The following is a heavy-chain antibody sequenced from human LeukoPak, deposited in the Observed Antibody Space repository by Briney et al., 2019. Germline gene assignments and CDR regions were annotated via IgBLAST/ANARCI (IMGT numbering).Heavy chain of an antibody. CDR2: INHSGST. J-gene: IGHJ6*03. Sequence: ASETLSLTCAVYGGSFSGYYWSWIRQPPGKGLEWIGEINHSGSTNYNPSLKSRVTISVDTSKNQFSLKLSSVTAADTAVYYCVYSSLDYYYYYMDVWGKGTTVTVSS. CDR1: GGSFSGYY. CDR3: VYSSLDYYYYYMDV. V-gene: IGHV4-34*01. D-gene: IGHD6-6*01.